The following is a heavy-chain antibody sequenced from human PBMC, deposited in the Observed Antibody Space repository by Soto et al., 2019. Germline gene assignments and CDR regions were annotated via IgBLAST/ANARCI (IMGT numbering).Heavy chain of an antibody. D-gene: IGHD4-4*01. V-gene: IGHV4-30-4*01. CDR1: GGTISSGDDY. CDR2: IYYSGST. J-gene: IGHJ5*01. CDR3: ARATYSNVVWFGF. Sequence: SETMSLTCNVSGGTISSGDDYLSWLHQPPGKGLEWIGYIYYSGSTYYNPSLKSRVTISVDTSKNQFSLKLSSVTAADTAVYYCARATYSNVVWFGFWGQGTLVTGSS.